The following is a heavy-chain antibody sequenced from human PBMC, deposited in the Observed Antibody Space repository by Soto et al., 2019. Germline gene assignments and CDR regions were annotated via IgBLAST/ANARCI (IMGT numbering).Heavy chain of an antibody. D-gene: IGHD2-15*01. V-gene: IGHV1-69*02. CDR3: ASQLEYCSGGSCYS. CDR1: GGTFSSYT. J-gene: IGHJ4*02. CDR2: IIPILGIA. Sequence: QVQLVQSGAEVKKPGSSVKVSCKASGGTFSSYTISWVRQAPGQGLEWMGRIIPILGIANYAQKFQGRVTITADKSTSTAYMEMSSLRSEDTAVYYCASQLEYCSGGSCYSWGQGTLVTVSS.